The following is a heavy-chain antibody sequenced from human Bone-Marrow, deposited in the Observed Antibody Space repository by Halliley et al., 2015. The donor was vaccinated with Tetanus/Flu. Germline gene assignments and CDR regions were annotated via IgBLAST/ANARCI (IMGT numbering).Heavy chain of an antibody. CDR2: IYSGGNT. V-gene: IGHV3-66*01. J-gene: IGHJ4*02. Sequence: PGKGLEWVSVIYSGGNTFYADSVRGRFTISRDNSKNTLYLQMNSLRAEDTAVYYCTSSPTLGYWGQGTLVTVSS. D-gene: IGHD3-16*01. CDR3: TSSPTLGY.